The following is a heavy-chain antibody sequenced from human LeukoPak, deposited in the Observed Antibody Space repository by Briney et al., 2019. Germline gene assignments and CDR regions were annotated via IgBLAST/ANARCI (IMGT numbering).Heavy chain of an antibody. Sequence: GGSLRLSCAASGFTVSSNYMSWVRQAPGKGLEWVSVIYSGGSTYYADSVKGRFTISRDNSKNTLYLQMNSLRAEDTAVYYCARDLRLVEMATIAYYYGMDVWGQGTTVTVSS. J-gene: IGHJ6*02. CDR1: GFTVSSNY. V-gene: IGHV3-53*01. CDR3: ARDLRLVEMATIAYYYGMDV. CDR2: IYSGGST. D-gene: IGHD5-24*01.